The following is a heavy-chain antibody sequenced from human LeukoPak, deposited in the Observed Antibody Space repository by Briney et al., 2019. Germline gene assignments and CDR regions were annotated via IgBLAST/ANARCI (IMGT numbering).Heavy chain of an antibody. D-gene: IGHD2-2*01. CDR1: GYTFTSYD. J-gene: IGHJ6*03. V-gene: IGHV1-8*01. CDR2: MNPNSGNT. Sequence: ASVKVSCRASGYTFTSYDINWVRQATGQGLEWMGWMNPNSGNTGYAQKFQGRVTMTRNTSISTAYMELSSLRSEDTAVYYCARSLPAAVYYYYYMDVWGKGTTVTVSS. CDR3: ARSLPAAVYYYYYMDV.